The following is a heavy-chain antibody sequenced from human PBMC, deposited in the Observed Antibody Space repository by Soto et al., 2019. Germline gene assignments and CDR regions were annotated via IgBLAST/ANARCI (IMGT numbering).Heavy chain of an antibody. Sequence: GESLKISCKGSGYSFTSYWIGWVRQMPGKGLEWMGIIYPGDSDTRYSPSFQGQVTISADKSISTAYLQWSSLKASDTAMYYCATHPPVTYYYGSGSPDHYYGMDVWGQGTTVTVS. CDR3: ATHPPVTYYYGSGSPDHYYGMDV. V-gene: IGHV5-51*01. J-gene: IGHJ6*02. CDR1: GYSFTSYW. D-gene: IGHD3-10*01. CDR2: IYPGDSDT.